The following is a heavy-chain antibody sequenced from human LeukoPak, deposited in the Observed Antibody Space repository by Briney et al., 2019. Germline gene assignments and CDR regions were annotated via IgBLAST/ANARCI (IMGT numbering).Heavy chain of an antibody. Sequence: SETLSLTCTVSGGSISSYYWSWIRQPPGKGLEWIGYIYTSGSTNYNPSLKSRVTISVDTSKNQFSLKLSSVTAAYTAVYYCASHSSGYYASFDYWGQGTLVTVSS. CDR1: GGSISSYY. CDR3: ASHSSGYYASFDY. CDR2: IYTSGST. D-gene: IGHD3-22*01. V-gene: IGHV4-4*09. J-gene: IGHJ4*02.